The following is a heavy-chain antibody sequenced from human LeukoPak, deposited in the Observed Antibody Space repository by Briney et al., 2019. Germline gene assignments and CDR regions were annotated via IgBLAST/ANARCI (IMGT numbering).Heavy chain of an antibody. D-gene: IGHD7-27*01. V-gene: IGHV4-59*01. Sequence: SETLSLTCTVSGGSISSYYWSWIRQPPGKGLEWIGYIYYSGSTNYNPSLKSRVTISVDTSKNQFSLKLSSVTAADTAVYYCARDRPNSWGSRTWYFDLWGRGTLLTVSS. CDR2: IYYSGST. J-gene: IGHJ2*01. CDR1: GGSISSYY. CDR3: ARDRPNSWGSRTWYFDL.